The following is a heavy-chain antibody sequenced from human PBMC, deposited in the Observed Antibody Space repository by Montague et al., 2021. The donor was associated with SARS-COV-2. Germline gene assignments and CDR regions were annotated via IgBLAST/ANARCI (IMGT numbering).Heavy chain of an antibody. J-gene: IGHJ4*02. D-gene: IGHD4-23*01. CDR3: ARRGDYGGPRFDY. CDR2: IYYSGST. CDR1: GGSVSSRSYY. Sequence: SETLSLTCTVSGGSVSSRSYYWGWIRQPPGKGLEWIGSIYYSGSTHYNPPLKSRVTISVDTSKSQFSLKLSSVTAADTAVYYCARRGDYGGPRFDYWGQGTLVSVSS. V-gene: IGHV4-39*01.